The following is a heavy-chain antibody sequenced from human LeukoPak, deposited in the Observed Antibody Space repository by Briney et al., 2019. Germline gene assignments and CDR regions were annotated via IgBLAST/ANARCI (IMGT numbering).Heavy chain of an antibody. D-gene: IGHD6-13*01. CDR3: ARGSIAAADNDAFDI. CDR1: GYAFTSYD. CDR2: MDPNSGNT. J-gene: IGHJ3*02. Sequence: ASVKVSCKASGYAFTSYDINWVRQATGQGLEWMGWMDPNSGNTGYAQKFQGRVTVTRNTSISTAYMELSSLRSEDTAVYYCARGSIAAADNDAFDIWGQGTMVTVSS. V-gene: IGHV1-8*01.